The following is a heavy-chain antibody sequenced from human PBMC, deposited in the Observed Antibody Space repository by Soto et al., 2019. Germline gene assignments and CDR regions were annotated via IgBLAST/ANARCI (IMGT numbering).Heavy chain of an antibody. CDR1: GGTFSSSA. CDR2: IIPTFGTA. V-gene: IGHV1-69*06. CDR3: ARSEPAGHSCFDI. Sequence: QVQLVQSGAEMREPGSSVKVSCKASGGTFSSSAITWLRQAPGQGPEWMGGIIPTFGTANYIEKFRGRVTITADTSTSTDYMEVSSMTAEDTAMYFCARSEPAGHSCFDIWGQGTMVTVSS. D-gene: IGHD2-15*01. J-gene: IGHJ3*02.